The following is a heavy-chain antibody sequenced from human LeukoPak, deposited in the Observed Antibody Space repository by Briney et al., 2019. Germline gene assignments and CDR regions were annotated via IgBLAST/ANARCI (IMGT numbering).Heavy chain of an antibody. CDR2: ISGSGDST. J-gene: IGHJ4*02. D-gene: IGHD6-13*01. CDR3: AKTRPLDSSSWSHGDY. V-gene: IGHV3-23*01. CDR1: GFTFSSYA. Sequence: GSLELSCAASGFTFSSYAMSWVRQAPGKGLGGVFAISGSGDSTYYGDSVKGRFTISRDNSKNTLYLQMNSLRAEDTAVYYCAKTRPLDSSSWSHGDYWGQGTLVTVSS.